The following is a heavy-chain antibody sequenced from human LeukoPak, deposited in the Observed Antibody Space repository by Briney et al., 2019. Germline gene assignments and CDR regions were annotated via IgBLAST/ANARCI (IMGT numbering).Heavy chain of an antibody. V-gene: IGHV3-7*01. Sequence: PGGSLRLSCAASGFTSSSYWMSWVRQAPGKGLEWVANVKQDGSEKYYVDSVKGRFTISRDNAKNSQYLQMNSLRAEDTAVYYCARVRGSGSLDYWGQGTLVTVSS. CDR2: VKQDGSEK. J-gene: IGHJ4*02. CDR3: ARVRGSGSLDY. D-gene: IGHD1-26*01. CDR1: GFTSSSYW.